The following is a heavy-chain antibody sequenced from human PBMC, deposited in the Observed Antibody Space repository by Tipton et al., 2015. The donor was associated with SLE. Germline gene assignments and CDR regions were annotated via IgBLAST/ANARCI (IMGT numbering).Heavy chain of an antibody. CDR1: GYSITSSNY. Sequence: TLSLTCAVSGYSITSSNYWGWIRQPPGKGLEWIGTISLSGNTYYNPSLKSRVTISVDTSQNQVTLKLNSVTAADTAVHYCVKMRHYDENGGVAFDIWGQGTLVIVSS. J-gene: IGHJ3*02. CDR2: ISLSGNT. D-gene: IGHD3-16*01. CDR3: VKMRHYDENGGVAFDI. V-gene: IGHV4-38-2*01.